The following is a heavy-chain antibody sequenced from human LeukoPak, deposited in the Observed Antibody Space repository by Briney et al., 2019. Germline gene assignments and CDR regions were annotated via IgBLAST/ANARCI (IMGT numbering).Heavy chain of an antibody. CDR2: IYSDAST. CDR3: ARDIGSSAGFDY. D-gene: IGHD6-13*01. CDR1: GFTVSGNY. Sequence: GGSLRLSCAASGFTVSGNYMSWVRQAPGKGLEWVLVIYSDASTYYADSVKGRFSISRDNSKNTVYLHINKLRAEDTAVYFCARDIGSSAGFDYWGQGTLVTVSS. J-gene: IGHJ4*02. V-gene: IGHV3-66*01.